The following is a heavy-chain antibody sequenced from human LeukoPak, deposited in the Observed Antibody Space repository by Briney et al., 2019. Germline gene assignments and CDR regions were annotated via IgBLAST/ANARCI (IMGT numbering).Heavy chain of an antibody. Sequence: PGGSLRLSCAASGFTFSGYAMSWVRQAPGKGLEWVSSISSSSSYIYYADSVRGRFTISRDNAKNSLYLQMNSLRAEDTAVYYCARDTGTTVTTYFDYWGQGTLVTVSS. J-gene: IGHJ4*02. D-gene: IGHD4-17*01. CDR3: ARDTGTTVTTYFDY. CDR1: GFTFSGYA. V-gene: IGHV3-21*01. CDR2: ISSSSSYI.